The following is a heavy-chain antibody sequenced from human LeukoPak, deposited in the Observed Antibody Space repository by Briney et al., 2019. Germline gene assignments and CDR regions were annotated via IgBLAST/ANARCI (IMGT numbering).Heavy chain of an antibody. J-gene: IGHJ4*02. V-gene: IGHV3-11*01. CDR3: TRAEGLGPGAHFDQ. Sequence: GGSQRLSCAASGFSFSRFYMSWVRQTPGKALEWISYIPTSGISVQYADSVRGRFTASRDDAMNSLHLQMDSLRVEDTAVYYCTRAEGLGPGAHFDQWGQGALVIVSS. CDR1: GFSFSRFY. CDR2: IPTSGISV.